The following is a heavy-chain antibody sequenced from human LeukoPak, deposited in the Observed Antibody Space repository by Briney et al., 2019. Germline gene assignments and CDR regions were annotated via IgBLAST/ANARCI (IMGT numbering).Heavy chain of an antibody. CDR2: INHSGST. CDR3: ATAGYDFWSGYSTYYYMDV. J-gene: IGHJ6*03. V-gene: IGHV4-34*01. Sequence: SDTLSLTCAVYGGSFSGYYWSWIRQPPGKGLEWIGEINHSGSTNYNPSLKGRVTISVDTSKNQFSLKLSSVTAADTAVYYCATAGYDFWSGYSTYYYMDVWGKGTTVTVSS. D-gene: IGHD3-3*01. CDR1: GGSFSGYY.